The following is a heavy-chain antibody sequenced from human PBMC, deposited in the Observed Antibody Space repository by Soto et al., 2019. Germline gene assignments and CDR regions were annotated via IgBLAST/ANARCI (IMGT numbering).Heavy chain of an antibody. D-gene: IGHD5-12*01. V-gene: IGHV4-34*01. CDR2: INHSGST. CDR1: GGSFSRYY. J-gene: IGHJ5*02. Sequence: NLSETLSLTCDVYGGSFSRYYWNWIRQPPGKGLEWLGGINHSGSTNYNPSLESRVTISLDTSKTQFSLKLTSVTAADTAVYYCARGEGRLVGTWFDPWGQGTLVTVS. CDR3: ARGEGRLVGTWFDP.